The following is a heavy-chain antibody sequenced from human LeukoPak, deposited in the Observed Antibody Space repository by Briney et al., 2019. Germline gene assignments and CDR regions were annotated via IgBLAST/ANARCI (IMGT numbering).Heavy chain of an antibody. CDR1: GGSISSYY. V-gene: IGHV4-4*07. D-gene: IGHD2-2*01. CDR3: ARIRYCSSTSCYAGVHWFDP. J-gene: IGHJ5*02. Sequence: SETLSLTCTVSGGSISSYYWSWIRQPAGKGLEWIGRIYTSGSTNYNPSLKSRVTMSVDMSKNQFSLKLSSVTAADTAVYYCARIRYCSSTSCYAGVHWFDPWGQGTLVTVSS. CDR2: IYTSGST.